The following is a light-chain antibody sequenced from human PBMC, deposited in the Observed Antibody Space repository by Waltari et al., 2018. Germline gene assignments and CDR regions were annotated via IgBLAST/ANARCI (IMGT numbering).Light chain of an antibody. CDR2: KDN. V-gene: IGLV3-25*03. CDR1: VLSQPY. J-gene: IGLJ2*01. CDR3: QSGDTSDTSYVV. Sequence: SYELRQPPSVSVSPGQTARITCSADVLSQPYSSWYQQKPGQAPLLVIYKDNERPPGIPKRFSGSTSGTTVTLTISGVQAEDEADYYCQSGDTSDTSYVVFGGGTKLTVL.